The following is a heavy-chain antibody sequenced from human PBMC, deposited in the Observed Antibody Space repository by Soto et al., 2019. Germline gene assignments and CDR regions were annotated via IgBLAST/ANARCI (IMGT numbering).Heavy chain of an antibody. V-gene: IGHV3-30*18. CDR1: GFDFTYYA. CDR3: AKDEGMGGSLGTFDY. CDR2: MSSDGSKI. Sequence: QVQLVESGGGAVQPGESLRLSCVASGFDFTYYAMHWVRQAPGKGLESVAVMSSDGSKIHTTDSVKGRFTISRHTSTQTLYLLMKMLRNDDTAVYCRAKDEGMGGSLGTFDYWGQGTLVSVSS. D-gene: IGHD2-15*01. J-gene: IGHJ4*02.